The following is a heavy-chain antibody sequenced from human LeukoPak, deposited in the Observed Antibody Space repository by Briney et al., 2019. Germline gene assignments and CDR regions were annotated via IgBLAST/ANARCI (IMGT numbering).Heavy chain of an antibody. CDR1: GFTFSSYT. Sequence: PGGSLRLSCAASGFTFSSYTMNWVRQAPGKGLEWVSAISGSGGSTYYADSVKGRFTISRDNSKNTLYLQMNSLRAEDTAVYYCAQSAYSSSWTIDYWGRGTLVTVSP. J-gene: IGHJ4*02. V-gene: IGHV3-23*01. D-gene: IGHD6-13*01. CDR2: ISGSGGST. CDR3: AQSAYSSSWTIDY.